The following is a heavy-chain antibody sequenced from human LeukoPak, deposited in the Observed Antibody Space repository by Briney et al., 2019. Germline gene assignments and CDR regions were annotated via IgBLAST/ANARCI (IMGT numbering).Heavy chain of an antibody. CDR1: GFTFSNYA. J-gene: IGHJ4*02. CDR3: AKGYNWNYYLDY. CDR2: ISGSGDST. Sequence: GGSLRLSCAASGFTFSNYAISWVRQTPGKGLEWVSAISGSGDSTYYADSVKGRFTISGDNSKNTLYLQMNSLRAEDTAVYYCAKGYNWNYYLDYWGQGTLVTVSS. V-gene: IGHV3-23*01. D-gene: IGHD1-7*01.